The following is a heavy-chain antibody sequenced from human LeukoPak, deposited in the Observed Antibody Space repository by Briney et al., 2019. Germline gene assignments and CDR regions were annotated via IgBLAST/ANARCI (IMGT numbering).Heavy chain of an antibody. J-gene: IGHJ3*02. CDR1: GGSFSGYY. Sequence: SQTLSLTCAIYGGSFSGYYWSWIRQPPGKGLEWIGEINHSGSTNYNPSLKSRVTISVDTSKNQFSLKLSSVTAADTAVYYCARAEPYYDFWSGYHSDAFDIWGQGTMVTVSS. V-gene: IGHV4-34*01. D-gene: IGHD3-3*01. CDR3: ARAEPYYDFWSGYHSDAFDI. CDR2: INHSGST.